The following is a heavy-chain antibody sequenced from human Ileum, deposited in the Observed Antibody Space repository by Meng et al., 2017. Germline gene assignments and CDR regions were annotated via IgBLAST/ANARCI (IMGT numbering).Heavy chain of an antibody. CDR2: VYYSGHT. Sequence: QVQLQGSGPGLVRPSETLSLTCTCSGDSVSSDNYYWSWIRQPPGKGLEWIGYVYYSGHTDCNPSLKSRLSISIDTSKNHFSLKLSSVTAADTAVYYCARTPLYSGSYYFDPWGQGALVTVSS. D-gene: IGHD1-26*01. CDR3: ARTPLYSGSYYFDP. J-gene: IGHJ4*02. CDR1: GDSVSSDNYY. V-gene: IGHV4-61*03.